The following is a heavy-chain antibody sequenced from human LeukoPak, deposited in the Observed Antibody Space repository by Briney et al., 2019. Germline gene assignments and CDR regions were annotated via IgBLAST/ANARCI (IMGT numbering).Heavy chain of an antibody. V-gene: IGHV4-38-2*01. J-gene: IGHJ3*02. Sequence: SETLSLTCGVSGYSIRNGYYCGWIRQPPGKGLEWIGTIYYSRCSYYNPSLKSRLTISVDTSKNHFSLRLSSVTAADTAIYYCVSGTLTRNAFDIWGQGTMVTVSS. D-gene: IGHD1-26*01. CDR1: GYSIRNGYY. CDR3: VSGTLTRNAFDI. CDR2: IYYSRCS.